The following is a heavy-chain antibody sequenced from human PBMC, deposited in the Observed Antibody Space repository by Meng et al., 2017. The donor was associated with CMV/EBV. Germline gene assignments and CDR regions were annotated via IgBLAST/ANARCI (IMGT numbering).Heavy chain of an antibody. J-gene: IGHJ4*02. CDR3: ASVQGLGVS. Sequence: QLQLRDAGPGLGRPSQPSCLPCAVSCGSISRGSYYWSWIRQPAGKGLGWIGRNYTSGSTNYNPSLKSRVTISVDTSKNQFSLKLSSVTAADTAVYYCASVQGLGVSWGQGTLVTVSS. CDR1: CGSISRGSYY. V-gene: IGHV4-61*02. D-gene: IGHD3-10*01. CDR2: NYTSGST.